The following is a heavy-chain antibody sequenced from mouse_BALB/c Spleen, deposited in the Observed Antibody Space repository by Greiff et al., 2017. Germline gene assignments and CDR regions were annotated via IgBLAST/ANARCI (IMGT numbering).Heavy chain of an antibody. CDR2: IWTGGGT. V-gene: IGHV2-9-2*01. Sequence: QVQLKESGPGLVAPSQSLSITCTVSGFSLTSYDISWIRQPPGKGLEWLGVIWTGGGTNYNSAFMSRLSISKDNSKSQVFLKMNSLQTDDTAIYYCVRVGNAMDYWGQGTSVTVSS. CDR1: GFSLTSYD. CDR3: VRVGNAMDY. J-gene: IGHJ4*01.